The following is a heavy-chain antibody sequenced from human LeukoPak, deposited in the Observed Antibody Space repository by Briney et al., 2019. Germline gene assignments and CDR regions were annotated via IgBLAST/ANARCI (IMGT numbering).Heavy chain of an antibody. CDR3: ARDSSGWHPGYFDL. CDR2: ITSSSSTI. V-gene: IGHV3-48*01. J-gene: IGHJ2*01. Sequence: GGSLRLSCAASGFIFSSYSMNWVRQAPGKGPEWVSYITSSSSTIYYADSVKGRFTISRDSAKNSLYLQMNSLRAEDTAVYYCARDSSGWHPGYFDLWGRGTLVTVSS. D-gene: IGHD6-19*01. CDR1: GFIFSSYS.